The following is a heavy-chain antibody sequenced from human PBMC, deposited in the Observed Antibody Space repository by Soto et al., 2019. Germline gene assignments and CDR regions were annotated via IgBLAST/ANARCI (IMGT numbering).Heavy chain of an antibody. Sequence: EVQLVESGGGLVKPGGSLRLSCAASGFTFSSCSMNWVRQAPGKGLEWVSSISSSSSYIYYADSVKGRFTISRENAKNSLYLQMNSLRAEDTAVYYCARGRGAAGTDSVQYYGMAVWGEGTTVTVSS. CDR3: ARGRGAAGTDSVQYYGMAV. CDR1: GFTFSSCS. V-gene: IGHV3-21*01. J-gene: IGHJ6*04. CDR2: ISSSSSYI. D-gene: IGHD6-13*01.